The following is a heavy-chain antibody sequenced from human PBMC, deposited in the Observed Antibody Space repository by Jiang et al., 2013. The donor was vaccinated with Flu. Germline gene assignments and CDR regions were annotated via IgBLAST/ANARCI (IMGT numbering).Heavy chain of an antibody. Sequence: SGSGLVKPSETLALTCTVSVGSISGYYWAWIRQSPGKGLEWLGYIYYSGDTKYNPSLKSRVTISVDTPKNQFSLKLSPVTAADTAVYYCARQDGISVAKFDFWGQGALVTVSS. CDR1: VGSISGYY. V-gene: IGHV4-59*08. CDR2: IYYSGDT. D-gene: IGHD6-19*01. CDR3: ARQDGISVAKFDF. J-gene: IGHJ4*02.